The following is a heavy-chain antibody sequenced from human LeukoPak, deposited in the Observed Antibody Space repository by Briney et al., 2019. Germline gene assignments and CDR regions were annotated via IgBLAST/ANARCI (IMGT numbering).Heavy chain of an antibody. CDR2: IGRGGIST. CDR1: GFTFSTYA. D-gene: IGHD6-19*01. V-gene: IGHV3-23*01. J-gene: IGHJ4*02. Sequence: GGSLRLPCAASGFTFSTYAMTWVRQAPGKGLEWVSAIGRGGISTFYADSVQGRFTISRDNSKNTLFLQMDSLRAEDTAVYYCAKDRTQWTGWYLIFDYWGQGTLVTVSS. CDR3: AKDRTQWTGWYLIFDY.